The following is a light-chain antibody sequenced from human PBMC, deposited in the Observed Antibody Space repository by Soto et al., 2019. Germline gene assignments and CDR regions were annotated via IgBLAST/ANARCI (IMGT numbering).Light chain of an antibody. CDR2: EVN. CDR3: SSYAGNNNLV. CDR1: TSDVGGYNY. Sequence: QSVLTQPPSASGSPGQLVTISCTGTTSDVGGYNYVSWYQQHPGKAPKLMIYEVNERPSGVPDRFSGSKSGNTASLTVSGLQAEDEADYYCSSYAGNNNLVFGGGTKLTVL. J-gene: IGLJ2*01. V-gene: IGLV2-8*01.